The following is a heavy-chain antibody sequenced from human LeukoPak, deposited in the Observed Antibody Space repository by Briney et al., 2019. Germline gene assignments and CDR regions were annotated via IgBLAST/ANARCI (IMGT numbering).Heavy chain of an antibody. CDR1: GGTFSSYA. Sequence: ASVKVSCKASGGTFSSYAISWVRQAPGQGLEWMGGIIPIFGTANYAQKFQGRVTITTDESTSTAYMELSSLRSEDTAVYYCARDREVYSGSYSCDHWGQGTLVTVSS. CDR2: IIPIFGTA. J-gene: IGHJ4*02. D-gene: IGHD1-26*01. V-gene: IGHV1-69*05. CDR3: ARDREVYSGSYSCDH.